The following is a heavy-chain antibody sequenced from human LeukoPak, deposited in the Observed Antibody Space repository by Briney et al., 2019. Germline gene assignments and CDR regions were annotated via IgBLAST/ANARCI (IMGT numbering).Heavy chain of an antibody. Sequence: GGSLRLSCAASGFTFSSYGMHWVRQAPGKGLEWVAVISYDGSNKYYADSVKGRFTISRDNSKNTLYLQMNSLRAEDTAVYYCAKDPPTNSGWLYYYYGMDVWGQGTTVTVSS. CDR2: ISYDGSNK. D-gene: IGHD6-19*01. CDR1: GFTFSSYG. CDR3: AKDPPTNSGWLYYYYGMDV. J-gene: IGHJ6*02. V-gene: IGHV3-30*18.